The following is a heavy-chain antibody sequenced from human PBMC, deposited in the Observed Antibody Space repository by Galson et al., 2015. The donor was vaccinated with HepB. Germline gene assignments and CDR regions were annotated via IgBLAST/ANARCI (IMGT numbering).Heavy chain of an antibody. D-gene: IGHD1-26*01. Sequence: SVKVSCKASGYTFSSYCMHWVRQAPGQGLEWMGIINPSGGSTSYAQKFQGRVTMTRDTSTSTVYMELSSLRSEDTAVYYCARAPLRGDYYYGMDVWGQGTTVTVSS. J-gene: IGHJ6*02. CDR1: GYTFSSYC. CDR3: ARAPLRGDYYYGMDV. CDR2: INPSGGST. V-gene: IGHV1-46*03.